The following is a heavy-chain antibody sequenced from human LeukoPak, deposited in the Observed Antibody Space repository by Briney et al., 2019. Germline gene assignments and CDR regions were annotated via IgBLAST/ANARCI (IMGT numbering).Heavy chain of an antibody. V-gene: IGHV4-59*01. Sequence: SESLSLTCTVSGGSISSFYWSWIRQSPGKGLEWIGCSSYSGNTNYNPTLKSRVTISIDTSKNQFSLKLSSVAAADMAVYYCARRGTVLLWFGEGFDPWGQGTLVTVSS. J-gene: IGHJ5*02. CDR3: ARRGTVLLWFGEGFDP. CDR1: GGSISSFY. D-gene: IGHD3-10*01. CDR2: SSYSGNT.